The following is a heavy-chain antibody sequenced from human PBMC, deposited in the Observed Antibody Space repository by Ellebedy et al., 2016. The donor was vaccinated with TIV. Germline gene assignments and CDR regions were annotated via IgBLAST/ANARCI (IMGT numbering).Heavy chain of an antibody. CDR1: GYTFTSYY. V-gene: IGHV1-2*04. CDR3: ARDGGSYSDFDY. D-gene: IGHD1-26*01. Sequence: AASVKVSCKASGYTFTSYYMHWVRQAPGQGLEWMGWINPNSGGTNYAHKFQGWVTMTRDTSISTAYMELSRLRSDDTAVYYCARDGGSYSDFDYWGQGTLVTVSS. J-gene: IGHJ4*02. CDR2: INPNSGGT.